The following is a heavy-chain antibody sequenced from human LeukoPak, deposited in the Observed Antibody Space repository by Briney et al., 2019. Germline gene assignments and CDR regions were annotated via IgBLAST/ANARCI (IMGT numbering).Heavy chain of an antibody. V-gene: IGHV1-69*13. CDR2: IIPIFSTA. Sequence: ASVKVSCKASGYTFTSYGISWVRQAPGQGLEWMGGIIPIFSTANSAQKFQGRVTITADESTSTAYMELSSLRSEDTAVYYCARGIQLSDPFDYWGQGTLVTVSS. CDR3: ARGIQLSDPFDY. CDR1: GYTFTSYG. D-gene: IGHD5-18*01. J-gene: IGHJ4*02.